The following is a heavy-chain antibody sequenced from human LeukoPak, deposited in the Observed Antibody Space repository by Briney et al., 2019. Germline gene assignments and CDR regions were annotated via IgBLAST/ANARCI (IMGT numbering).Heavy chain of an antibody. V-gene: IGHV3-9*01. CDR2: ISWNSGSI. CDR3: AKDFYEGGSYLQAFDI. D-gene: IGHD1-26*01. Sequence: GGSLRLSCAASGFTFDDYAMHWVRQAPGKGLEWVSGISWNSGSIGYADSAKGRFTISRDNAKNSLYLQMNSLRAEDTALYYCAKDFYEGGSYLQAFDIWGQGTMVTVSS. J-gene: IGHJ3*02. CDR1: GFTFDDYA.